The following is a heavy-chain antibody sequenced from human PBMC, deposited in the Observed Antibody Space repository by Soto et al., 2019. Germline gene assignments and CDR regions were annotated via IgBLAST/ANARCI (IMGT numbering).Heavy chain of an antibody. J-gene: IGHJ4*02. Sequence: GGSLRLSCAASGFTFSSYGMHWVRQAPGKGLEWVAVIWYDGSNKYYADSVKGRFTISRDNSKNTLYLQMNSLRAEDTAVYYCARENYGDFTFDYWGQGTLVTVSS. CDR1: GFTFSSYG. V-gene: IGHV3-33*01. CDR3: ARENYGDFTFDY. CDR2: IWYDGSNK. D-gene: IGHD4-17*01.